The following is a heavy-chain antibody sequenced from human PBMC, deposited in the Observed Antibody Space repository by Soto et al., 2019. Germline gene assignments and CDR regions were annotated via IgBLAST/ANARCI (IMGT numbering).Heavy chain of an antibody. CDR1: GCSISSYY. CDR2: IYYSGST. Sequence: LSLTRTVSGCSISSYYWSWIRQPPGKGLEWIGYIYYSGSTYYNPSLKSRVTISEDTSKNQFSLKLSSVTAADTAVYYCARVIIFSGDDAFDIWGQGTMVTVSS. V-gene: IGHV4-30-4*08. D-gene: IGHD2-15*01. CDR3: ARVIIFSGDDAFDI. J-gene: IGHJ3*02.